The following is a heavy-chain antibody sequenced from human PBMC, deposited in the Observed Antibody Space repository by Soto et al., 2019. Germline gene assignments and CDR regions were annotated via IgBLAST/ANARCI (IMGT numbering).Heavy chain of an antibody. Sequence: PGGSLRLSCAASGFTFSSYGMHWVRQAPGKGLEWVAVISYDGSNKYYADSVKGRFTISRDNSKNTLYLQMNSLRAEDTAVYYCAKGWSPRYRLSGGIAYWGQGT. V-gene: IGHV3-30*18. CDR1: GFTFSSYG. CDR3: AKGWSPRYRLSGGIAY. D-gene: IGHD2-2*02. CDR2: ISYDGSNK. J-gene: IGHJ4*02.